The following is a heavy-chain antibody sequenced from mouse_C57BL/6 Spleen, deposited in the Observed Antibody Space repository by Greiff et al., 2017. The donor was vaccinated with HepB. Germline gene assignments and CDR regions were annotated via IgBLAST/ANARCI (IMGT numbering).Heavy chain of an antibody. J-gene: IGHJ1*03. Sequence: QVQLQQPGAELVKPGASVKVSCKASGYTFTSYWMHWVKQRPGQGLEWIGRIHPSDSDTNYNQKFKGKATLTVDKSSSTAYMQLSSLTSEDSAVYYCAMGITTVVATEYFDVWGTGTTVTVSS. D-gene: IGHD1-1*01. CDR3: AMGITTVVATEYFDV. CDR2: IHPSDSDT. V-gene: IGHV1-74*01. CDR1: GYTFTSYW.